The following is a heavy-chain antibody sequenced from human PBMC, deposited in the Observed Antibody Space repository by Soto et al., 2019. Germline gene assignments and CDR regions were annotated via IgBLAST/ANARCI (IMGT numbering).Heavy chain of an antibody. CDR3: ARGLARPTAYYYYGMDV. Sequence: PGGSLRLSCAASGFTFSSYAMHRVRQAPGKGLEWVAVISYDGSNKYYADSVKGRFTISRDNSKNTLYLQMNSLRAEDTAVYYCARGLARPTAYYYYGMDVWGQGTTVTVSS. D-gene: IGHD5-18*01. J-gene: IGHJ6*02. V-gene: IGHV3-30-3*01. CDR1: GFTFSSYA. CDR2: ISYDGSNK.